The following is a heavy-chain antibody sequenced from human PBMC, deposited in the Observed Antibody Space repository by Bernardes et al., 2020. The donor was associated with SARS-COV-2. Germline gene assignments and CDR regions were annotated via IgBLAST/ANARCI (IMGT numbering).Heavy chain of an antibody. Sequence: GGSLRLSCAASAFTFGDHSMNWVRQVPGKGLEWVSSISCSSSYNYYADSVRGRFTISRDNAKNSLFLQMNSLRVDDTAVYYCARDRGRAPLMYWHFDLWGRGTSVTVSS. CDR1: AFTFGDHS. CDR2: ISCSSSYN. D-gene: IGHD3-10*01. J-gene: IGHJ2*01. CDR3: ARDRGRAPLMYWHFDL. V-gene: IGHV3-21*06.